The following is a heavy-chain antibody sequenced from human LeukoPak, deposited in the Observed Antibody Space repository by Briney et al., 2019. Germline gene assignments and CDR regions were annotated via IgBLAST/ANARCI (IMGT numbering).Heavy chain of an antibody. V-gene: IGHV4-61*02. CDR1: GGSISSGSYY. D-gene: IGHD4-11*01. CDR3: ARDSDAWYSNYRDYMDV. J-gene: IGHJ6*03. Sequence: SETLSLTCTVSGGSISSGSYYWSWIRQPAGKGLEWIGRIYTSGSTNYNPSLKSRVTMSVDTSKNQFSLKLNSVTAADTAVYYCARDSDAWYSNYRDYMDVWGKGTTVTVSS. CDR2: IYTSGST.